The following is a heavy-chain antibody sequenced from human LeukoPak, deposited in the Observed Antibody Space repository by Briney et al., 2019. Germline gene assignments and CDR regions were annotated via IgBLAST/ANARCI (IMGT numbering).Heavy chain of an antibody. CDR2: INHSGST. D-gene: IGHD2-15*01. J-gene: IGHJ4*02. V-gene: IGHV4-34*01. CDR1: GGSFSGYY. CDR3: ARGHATLFDY. Sequence: SETLSLTCAVYGGSFSGYYWSWIRQPPGKGLEWIGEINHSGSTNYNPSLKSRVTISVDTSKSQFSLKLSSVTAVDTAVYYCARGHATLFDYWGQGTLVTVSS.